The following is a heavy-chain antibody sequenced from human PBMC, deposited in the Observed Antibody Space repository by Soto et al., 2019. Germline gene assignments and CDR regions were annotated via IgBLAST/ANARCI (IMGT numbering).Heavy chain of an antibody. J-gene: IGHJ5*02. V-gene: IGHV1-18*01. D-gene: IGHD3-22*01. CDR1: GYMFTKFA. CDR3: ARDPASRYYYESSGYYDH. CDR2: ISTYYGNT. Sequence: ASVKVSCKTSGYMFTKFAISWVRQAPGQGLEWMGWISTYYGNTNFAQKLRGRVNMTTDTSANTVYMELRSLTSDDTAMYYCARDPASRYYYESSGYYDHWGQGTQVTVS.